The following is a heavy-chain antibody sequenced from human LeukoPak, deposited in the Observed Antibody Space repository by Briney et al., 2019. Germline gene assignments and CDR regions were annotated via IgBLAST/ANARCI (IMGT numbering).Heavy chain of an antibody. CDR3: ARARVTIFGVATAFDI. CDR1: GFTFSDYY. J-gene: IGHJ3*02. Sequence: GGSLRLSCAASGFTFSDYYMSWIRQAPGKGLEGVSYISSSGSTIYYADSVKGRFTISRDNAKNSLHLQMNSLRAEDTAVYYCARARVTIFGVATAFDIWGQGTMVTVSS. CDR2: ISSSGSTI. V-gene: IGHV3-11*04. D-gene: IGHD3-3*01.